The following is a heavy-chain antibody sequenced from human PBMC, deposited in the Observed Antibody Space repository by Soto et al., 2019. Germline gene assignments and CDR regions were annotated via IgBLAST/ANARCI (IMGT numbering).Heavy chain of an antibody. CDR3: ARSVAVPGAHTDY. Sequence: SETVSLTCSVSCGSISGSYWSWIRQSPGKGLEWLGYVYYTGSTNYSPSLRSRVSVSVDTSKNEFSLRLSSVTAADTAVYFCARSVAVPGAHTDYWGQGTQVTVSS. CDR1: CGSISGSY. CDR2: VYYTGST. J-gene: IGHJ4*02. V-gene: IGHV4-59*01. D-gene: IGHD6-19*01.